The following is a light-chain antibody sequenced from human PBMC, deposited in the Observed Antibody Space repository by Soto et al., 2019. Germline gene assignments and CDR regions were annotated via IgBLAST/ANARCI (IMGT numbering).Light chain of an antibody. CDR2: EVS. CDR3: SSYTSSSTFV. J-gene: IGLJ1*01. Sequence: QSALAQPASVSGSPGQSITISCTRTSSDIGAYNYVSWYQQHPGKAPKLMIYEVSNRPSGVSNRFSGSKSGNTASLTISGLQPEDEADYYCSSYTSSSTFVFGTGTKVTVL. CDR1: SSDIGAYNY. V-gene: IGLV2-14*01.